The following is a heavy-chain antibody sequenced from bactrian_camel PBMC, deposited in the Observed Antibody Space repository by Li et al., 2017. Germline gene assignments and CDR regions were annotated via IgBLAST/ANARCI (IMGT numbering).Heavy chain of an antibody. Sequence: HVQLVESGGGLVQPGGSLRLSCAASGFTFSSYYMSWVRRTPGKGLEWVSTIYTGGSSTYYAESVKGRFTISKDNANNTLYLQMNSLKPEDTAVYYCAAGSYCSGSWCYAFEGQGTQVTVS. V-gene: IGHV3-2*01. J-gene: IGHJ4*01. CDR1: GFTFSSYY. CDR2: IYTGGSST. D-gene: IGHD3*01.